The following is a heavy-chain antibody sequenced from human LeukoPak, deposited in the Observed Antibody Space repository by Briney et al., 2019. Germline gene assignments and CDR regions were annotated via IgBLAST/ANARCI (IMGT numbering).Heavy chain of an antibody. D-gene: IGHD1-26*01. Sequence: PGGSLRLSCAASGFTFSAYGMTWVRQAPGKGLEWVSVITYNSDTTYYADSVKGRFTISRDNSKNTLYLQMNSLRAEDTAVYYCAKDGGTYFWTVENAFDIWGQGTMVTVFS. V-gene: IGHV3-23*01. J-gene: IGHJ3*02. CDR2: ITYNSDTT. CDR1: GFTFSAYG. CDR3: AKDGGTYFWTVENAFDI.